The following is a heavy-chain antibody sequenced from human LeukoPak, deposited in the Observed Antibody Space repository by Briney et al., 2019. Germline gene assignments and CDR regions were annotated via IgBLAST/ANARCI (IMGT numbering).Heavy chain of an antibody. CDR3: AKEGEVAVAGYYYYYYGMDV. CDR1: GFTFSSYA. V-gene: IGHV3-23*01. CDR2: ISGSGGST. Sequence: GGSLRLSCAASGFTFSSYAMSWVRQAPGEGLEWVSAISGSGGSTYYADSVKGRFTISRDNSKNTLYLQMNSLRAEDTAVYYCAKEGEVAVAGYYYYYYGMDVWGQGTTVTVSS. D-gene: IGHD6-19*01. J-gene: IGHJ6*02.